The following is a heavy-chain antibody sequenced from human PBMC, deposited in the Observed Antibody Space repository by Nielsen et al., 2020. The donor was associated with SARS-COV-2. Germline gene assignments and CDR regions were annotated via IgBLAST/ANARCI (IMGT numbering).Heavy chain of an antibody. J-gene: IGHJ6*02. CDR2: ISSSSTI. D-gene: IGHD3-9*01. CDR1: GFTFSSYS. V-gene: IGHV3-48*02. Sequence: GGSLRLSCATSGFTFSSYSMNWVRQAPGKGLEWVSYISSSSTIYYADSVKGRFTISRDNAKNSLYLQMNSLRDEDTAVYYCARDRSDYDILTGYSNYGMDVWGQGTTVTVSS. CDR3: ARDRSDYDILTGYSNYGMDV.